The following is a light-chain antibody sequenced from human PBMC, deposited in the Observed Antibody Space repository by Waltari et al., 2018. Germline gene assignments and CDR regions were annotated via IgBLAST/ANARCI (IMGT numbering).Light chain of an antibody. CDR1: QSLLHSNGYNY. CDR3: MPVLQTPSS. J-gene: IGKJ2*03. V-gene: IGKV2-28*01. CDR2: LGS. Sequence: DIVLTQSPLSLPVTPGEPASISCRSSQSLLHSNGYNYLDWYLQKPGQSPQPLIFLGSNRAPGVPDTLSGSASGTDFTLKISRVEAEDVGVYYCMPVLQTPSSSGQRTKLEIQ.